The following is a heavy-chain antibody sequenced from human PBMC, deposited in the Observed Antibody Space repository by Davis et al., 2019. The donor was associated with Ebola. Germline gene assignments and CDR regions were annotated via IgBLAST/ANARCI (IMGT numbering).Heavy chain of an antibody. CDR2: ISSSSSTI. J-gene: IGHJ1*01. CDR1: GFTFSSYS. CDR3: AKTARGYYYDSSGYGAAEYFQH. Sequence: PGGSLRLSCAASGFTFSSYSMNWVRQAPGKGLEWVSYISSSSSTIYYADSVKGRFTISRDNAKNSLYLQMNSLRTEDTALYYCAKTARGYYYDSSGYGAAEYFQHWGQGTLVTVSS. V-gene: IGHV3-48*01. D-gene: IGHD3-22*01.